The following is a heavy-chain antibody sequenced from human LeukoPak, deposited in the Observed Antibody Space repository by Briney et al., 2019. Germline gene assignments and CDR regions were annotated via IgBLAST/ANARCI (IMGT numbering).Heavy chain of an antibody. Sequence: ASVKVSCKASGYTFTGYYMHWVRQAPGQGLEWMGWINPNSGGTNYAQKFQGRVTMTRDTSISTAYMELSRLRSDDTAVYYCAAVPDYSNYFPRGWGQGTLVTVSS. CDR1: GYTFTGYY. V-gene: IGHV1-2*02. J-gene: IGHJ4*02. CDR2: INPNSGGT. CDR3: AAVPDYSNYFPRG. D-gene: IGHD4-11*01.